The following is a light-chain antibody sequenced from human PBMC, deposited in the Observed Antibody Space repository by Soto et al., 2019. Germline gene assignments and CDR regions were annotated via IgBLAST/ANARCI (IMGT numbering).Light chain of an antibody. CDR3: QQYDTSPRT. CDR2: AAF. V-gene: IGKV1-16*02. Sequence: DIRMTQSPSSLSASVGDRVTITCRASQGIRNYVDWFQQKPGKAPKSLIYAAFSLQSGVPSKSSGSGSGTDFTLTISSMQPEDFSNYYCQQYDTSPRTFGHGTKVELK. J-gene: IGKJ1*01. CDR1: QGIRNY.